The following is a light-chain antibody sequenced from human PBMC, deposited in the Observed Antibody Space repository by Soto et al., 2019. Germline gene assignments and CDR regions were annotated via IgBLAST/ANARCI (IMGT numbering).Light chain of an antibody. Sequence: DIVMTQSPLSLPVTPGEPASISCRSSQSLLHSNGYTYLDWYLQRPGQSPQLLIYLGSYRASGVPDRFSGSGSGTDFTLKISRVEAGDVGVYYCRQTRLTWTFGQGTKVDIK. V-gene: IGKV2-28*01. J-gene: IGKJ1*01. CDR3: RQTRLTWT. CDR1: QSLLHSNGYTY. CDR2: LGS.